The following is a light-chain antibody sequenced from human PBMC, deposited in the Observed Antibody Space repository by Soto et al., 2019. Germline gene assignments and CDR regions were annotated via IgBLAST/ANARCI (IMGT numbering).Light chain of an antibody. CDR1: QSISRW. CDR3: QQYNSYSPPT. Sequence: DIQMTQSPFTLSASVGDIVTITCRASQSISRWLAWYQQKPGKAPSLLIYGVSSLQSGVPSRFSGSGSGTEYTLTISSLQPDDFATYYCQQYNSYSPPTFGQGTKVDIK. V-gene: IGKV1-5*01. CDR2: GVS. J-gene: IGKJ1*01.